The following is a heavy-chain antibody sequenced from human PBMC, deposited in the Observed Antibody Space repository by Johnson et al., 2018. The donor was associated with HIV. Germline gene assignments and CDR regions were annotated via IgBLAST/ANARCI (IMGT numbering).Heavy chain of an antibody. D-gene: IGHD3-3*01. V-gene: IGHV3-15*01. CDR2: IKRKSDGWTT. Sequence: VQLVESGGGLVKPGGSLRLSCAASGFSFTNAWMSWVRQAPGKGLEWVGHIKRKSDGWTTDYATPVKGRFTISRDDSKNMLYLQMKSLKTEDTAVYYCSTVGYDFWSGFLGHDAFDMWGQGTMVTVSS. CDR1: GFSFTNAW. CDR3: STVGYDFWSGFLGHDAFDM. J-gene: IGHJ3*02.